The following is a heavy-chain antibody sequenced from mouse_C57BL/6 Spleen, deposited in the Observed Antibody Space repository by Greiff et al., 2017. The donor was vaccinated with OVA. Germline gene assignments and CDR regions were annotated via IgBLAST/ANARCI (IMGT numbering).Heavy chain of an antibody. J-gene: IGHJ2*01. CDR2: IYPGDGDT. D-gene: IGHD1-1*01. Sequence: QVQLQQSGAELVKPGASVKISCKASGYAFSSYWLNWVKQRPGKGLEWIGQIYPGDGDTNYNGKFKGKATLTADKSSSTAYMQLSSLTSEDSAVYFCARRGGVYYYGSSYYFDDWGQGTTLTVSS. V-gene: IGHV1-80*01. CDR1: GYAFSSYW. CDR3: ARRGGVYYYGSSYYFDD.